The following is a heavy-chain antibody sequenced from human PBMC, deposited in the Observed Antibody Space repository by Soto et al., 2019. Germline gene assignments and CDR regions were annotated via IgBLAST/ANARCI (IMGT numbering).Heavy chain of an antibody. J-gene: IGHJ6*02. Sequence: GGSLRLSCAASGFTFSSYGMHWVRQAPGKGLEWVAVISYDGSNKYYADSVKGRFTISRDNSKNTLYLQMNSLRAEDTAVYYCAKDVVPSSWPYYYYSMDVWGQGTTVTVSS. V-gene: IGHV3-30*18. CDR2: ISYDGSNK. CDR1: GFTFSSYG. D-gene: IGHD6-13*01. CDR3: AKDVVPSSWPYYYYSMDV.